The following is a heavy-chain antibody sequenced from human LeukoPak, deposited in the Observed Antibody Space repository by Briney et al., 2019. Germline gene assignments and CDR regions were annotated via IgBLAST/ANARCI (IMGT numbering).Heavy chain of an antibody. CDR1: GFTFSSYS. Sequence: GGSLRLSCAASGFTFSSYSMNWVRQAPGKGLEGVSSISSSSSYIYYADSVKGRFTISRDNAKNSLYLQMNSLRAEDTAVYYCARTILLWGAFDIWGQGTMVTVSS. CDR3: ARTILLWGAFDI. CDR2: ISSSSSYI. D-gene: IGHD3-10*01. V-gene: IGHV3-21*01. J-gene: IGHJ3*02.